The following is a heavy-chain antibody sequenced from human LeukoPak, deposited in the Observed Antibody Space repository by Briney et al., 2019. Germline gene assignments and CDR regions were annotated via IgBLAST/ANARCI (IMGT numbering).Heavy chain of an antibody. J-gene: IGHJ4*02. V-gene: IGHV4-59*08. Sequence: SETLSLTCTVSGGSISSYYWSWIRQPPGKGLEWIGYIYYSGSTNYNPSLKSRVTISVDTSKNQFSLKLSSVTAADTAVYYCARQGGYSSMVDDYWGQGTLVTVSS. CDR2: IYYSGST. D-gene: IGHD5-18*01. CDR3: ARQGGYSSMVDDY. CDR1: GGSISSYY.